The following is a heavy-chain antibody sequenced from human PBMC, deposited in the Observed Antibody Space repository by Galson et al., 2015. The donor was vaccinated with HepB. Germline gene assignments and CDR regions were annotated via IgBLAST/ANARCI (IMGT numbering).Heavy chain of an antibody. CDR2: ISSSSYT. CDR3: AREGGVAVAGTNYFDY. D-gene: IGHD6-19*01. J-gene: IGHJ4*02. CDR1: GFTFSDYY. Sequence: SLRLSCAASGFTFSDYYMSWIRQAPGKGLEWVSYISSSSYTNYADSVKGRFTISRDNAKNPLYLQMNSLRAEDTAVYYCAREGGVAVAGTNYFDYWGQGTLVTVSS. V-gene: IGHV3-11*06.